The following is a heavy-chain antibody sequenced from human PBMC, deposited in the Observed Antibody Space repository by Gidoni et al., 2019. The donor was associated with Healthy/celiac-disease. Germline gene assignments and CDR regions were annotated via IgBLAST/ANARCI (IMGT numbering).Heavy chain of an antibody. D-gene: IGHD3-22*01. CDR1: GYTFTGYY. Sequence: GAEVKKPGASVKVSCKASGYTFTGYYMHWVRQAPGQGLEWMGWINPNSGGTNYAQKFQGRVTMTRDTSISTAYMELSRLRSDDTAVYYCARRGYYYDSSGPSEWFDPWGQGTLVTVSS. V-gene: IGHV1-2*02. CDR3: ARRGYYYDSSGPSEWFDP. CDR2: INPNSGGT. J-gene: IGHJ5*02.